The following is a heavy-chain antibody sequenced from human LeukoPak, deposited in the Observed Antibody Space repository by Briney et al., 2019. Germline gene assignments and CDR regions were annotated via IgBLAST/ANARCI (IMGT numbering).Heavy chain of an antibody. CDR3: AKTRPLDSSSWSHGDY. CDR2: ISGSGDST. J-gene: IGHJ4*02. V-gene: IGHV3-23*01. D-gene: IGHD6-13*01. CDR1: GFTFSSYA. Sequence: GGSLRLSCAAPGFTFSSYAMSWVRQAPGKGLEWVSAISGSGDSTYYGDSVKGRFTISRDNSKNTLYPQMNSLRAEDTAVYYCAKTRPLDSSSWSHGDYWGQGTLVTVSS.